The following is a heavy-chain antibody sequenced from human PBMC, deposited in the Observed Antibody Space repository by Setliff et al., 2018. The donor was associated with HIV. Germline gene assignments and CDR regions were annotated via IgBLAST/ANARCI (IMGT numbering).Heavy chain of an antibody. D-gene: IGHD3-16*01. CDR1: GYSFSSYA. CDR2: INAAISHT. V-gene: IGHV1-3*01. Sequence: GASVKVSCKASGYSFSSYAIHWVRQAAGQSPEWLGWINAAISHTRYSPKFQDRVTLTTDTPAGTIHMEMRSLRSEDTAVYYCVGGRGGFFDEPFDMWGPGTRVTVSS. J-gene: IGHJ3*02. CDR3: VGGRGGFFDEPFDM.